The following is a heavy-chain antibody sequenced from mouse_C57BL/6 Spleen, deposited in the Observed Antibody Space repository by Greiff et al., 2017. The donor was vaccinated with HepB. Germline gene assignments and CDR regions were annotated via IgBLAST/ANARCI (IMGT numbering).Heavy chain of an antibody. V-gene: IGHV1-82*01. CDR1: GYAFSSSW. D-gene: IGHD3-2*02. CDR3: ARELRLLSWFAY. Sequence: VKLKQSGPELVKPGASVKISCKASGYAFSSSWMNWVKQRPGKGLEWIGRIYPGDGDTNYNGKFKGKATMTADKSSSTAYMQLSSLTSEDSAVYFCARELRLLSWFAYWGQGTLVTVSA. CDR2: IYPGDGDT. J-gene: IGHJ3*01.